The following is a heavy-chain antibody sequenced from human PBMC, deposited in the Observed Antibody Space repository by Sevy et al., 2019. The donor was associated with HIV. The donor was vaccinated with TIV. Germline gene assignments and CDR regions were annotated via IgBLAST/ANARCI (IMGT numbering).Heavy chain of an antibody. V-gene: IGHV3-7*01. J-gene: IGHJ4*02. Sequence: GGSLRLSCAASGFTYSTSWMNWVRQTPGKGLEWVANIKPDGSEKDYVDSVKGRFTISRDNAKNSLHLQMNSLRVEDTAVYYCANGGESRSLVDYWGQGILVTVSS. CDR1: GFTYSTSW. D-gene: IGHD3-16*01. CDR3: ANGGESRSLVDY. CDR2: IKPDGSEK.